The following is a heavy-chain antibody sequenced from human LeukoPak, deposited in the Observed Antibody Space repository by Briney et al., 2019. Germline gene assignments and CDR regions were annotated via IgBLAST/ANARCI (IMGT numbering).Heavy chain of an antibody. CDR1: GFTFSTYW. CDR2: ISYDGSNK. V-gene: IGHV3-30-3*01. J-gene: IGHJ3*02. CDR3: ARRGGRGPDI. Sequence: GGSLRLSCAVSGFTFSTYWMSWVRQAPGKGLEWVAVISYDGSNKYYADSVKGRFTISRDNSKNTLYLQMNSLRAEDTAVYYCARRGGRGPDIWGQGTMVTVSS. D-gene: IGHD2-15*01.